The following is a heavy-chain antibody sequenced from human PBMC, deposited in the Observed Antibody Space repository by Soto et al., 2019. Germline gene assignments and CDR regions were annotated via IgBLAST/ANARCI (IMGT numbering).Heavy chain of an antibody. CDR3: ARGRYCSGGSCYSGYYGMDV. V-gene: IGHV4-30-4*01. CDR2: IYYSGST. CDR1: GDSIRSGNHY. Sequence: SETLSLTCTVSGDSIRSGNHYWSWIRQPPGKGLEWIGYIYYSGSTYYSPSLKSRVTISVDTSKNQFSLKLSSVTAADTAVYYCARGRYCSGGSCYSGYYGMDVWGQGTTVTVSS. D-gene: IGHD2-15*01. J-gene: IGHJ6*02.